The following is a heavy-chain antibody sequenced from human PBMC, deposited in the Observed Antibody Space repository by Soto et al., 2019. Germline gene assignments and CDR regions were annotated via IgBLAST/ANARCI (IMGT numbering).Heavy chain of an antibody. CDR1: GFTFSSYG. D-gene: IGHD2-2*01. CDR3: AKVTGYCSSSSCRRDYYYYGMDV. Sequence: GGSLRLSCAASGFTFSSYGMHWVRQAPGKGLEWVAVISYDGSDKYYADSVKGRFSISRDNPKNTLYLQMNSLRPEDTAVYYCAKVTGYCSSSSCRRDYYYYGMDVWGQGTTVTVSS. J-gene: IGHJ6*02. CDR2: ISYDGSDK. V-gene: IGHV3-30*18.